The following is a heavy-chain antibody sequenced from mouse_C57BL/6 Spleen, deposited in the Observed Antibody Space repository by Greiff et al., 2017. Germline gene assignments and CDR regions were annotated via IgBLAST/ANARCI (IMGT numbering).Heavy chain of an antibody. CDR1: GYTFTSYW. J-gene: IGHJ2*01. Sequence: QVQLQQPGAELVMPGASVKLSCKASGYTFTSYWMHWVKQRPGQGLEWIGEIDPSDSYTNHNQKFKGKSTLTVDKSSSTAYMQLSSLTSEDSAVYYCARYYYGSSYYFDYWGQGTTLTVSS. CDR3: ARYYYGSSYYFDY. CDR2: IDPSDSYT. V-gene: IGHV1-69*01. D-gene: IGHD1-1*01.